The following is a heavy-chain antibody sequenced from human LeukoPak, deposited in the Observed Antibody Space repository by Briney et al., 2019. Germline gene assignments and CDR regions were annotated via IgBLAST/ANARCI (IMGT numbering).Heavy chain of an antibody. V-gene: IGHV1-69*10. Sequence: SVKVSCTASGGTFSGYAFSWVRQAPGQGLEWMGGILPKLGRTNYAQTFQGRVTITADESTSTAYMELTSLRSDDTAVYYCARDQGLWFGELLPHGEYFQHWGQGTLVTVSS. CDR3: ARDQGLWFGELLPHGEYFQH. CDR1: GGTFSGYA. D-gene: IGHD3-10*01. CDR2: ILPKLGRT. J-gene: IGHJ1*01.